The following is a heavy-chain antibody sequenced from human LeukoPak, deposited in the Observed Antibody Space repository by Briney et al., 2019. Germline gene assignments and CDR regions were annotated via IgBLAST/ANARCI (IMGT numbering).Heavy chain of an antibody. CDR1: GYTFTGSY. CDR3: ARVKGRVFGVITTKERYFDY. D-gene: IGHD3-3*01. Sequence: ASVKVSCKASGYTFTGSYVHWVRQAPGQGLEWMGWINPNGGVSNYAQKFRGRVTMTRDTSINTAYMELSRLTSDDTAVYYCARVKGRVFGVITTKERYFDYWGQGTLVTVSS. J-gene: IGHJ4*02. CDR2: INPNGGVS. V-gene: IGHV1-2*02.